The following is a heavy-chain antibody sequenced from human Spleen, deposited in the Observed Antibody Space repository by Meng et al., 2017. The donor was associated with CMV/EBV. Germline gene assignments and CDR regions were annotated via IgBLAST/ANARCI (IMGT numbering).Heavy chain of an antibody. CDR3: AKYSAVGERLDYFDY. D-gene: IGHD2-21*01. J-gene: IGHJ4*02. CDR1: GLIFSSYG. CDR2: IGATAGGT. Sequence: GGSLRLSCAASGLIFSSYGMSWVRQAPGKGLEWVSSIGATAGGTYYADSVKGRFTISRDNAKNTLYLQMNSLRAEDTVVYYCAKYSAVGERLDYFDYWGQGTLVTVSS. V-gene: IGHV3-23*01.